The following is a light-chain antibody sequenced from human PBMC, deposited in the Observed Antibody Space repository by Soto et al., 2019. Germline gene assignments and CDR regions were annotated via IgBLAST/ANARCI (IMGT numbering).Light chain of an antibody. CDR3: SSYAGSNNFVV. J-gene: IGLJ2*01. CDR2: EVS. Sequence: QSALTQPPSASGSPGQSVTIPCTGTSSDVGGYNYVSWYQHHPGKAPKLMIYEVSKRPSGVPDRFSGSKSGSTASLTVSGLQAEDEADYYCSSYAGSNNFVVFGGGTKLTVL. V-gene: IGLV2-8*01. CDR1: SSDVGGYNY.